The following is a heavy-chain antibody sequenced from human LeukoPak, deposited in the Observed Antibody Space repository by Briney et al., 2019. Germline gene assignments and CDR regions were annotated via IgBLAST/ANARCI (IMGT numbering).Heavy chain of an antibody. Sequence: KPSETLSLTCAVCGGSFSGYYWSWIRQPPGKGLEWIGEINHSGSTNYNPSLKSRVTISVDTSKNQFSLKLSSVTAADTAVYYCARGKWVVVVPAALRRDPRAFDIWGQGTMVTVSS. CDR3: ARGKWVVVVPAALRRDPRAFDI. J-gene: IGHJ3*02. CDR2: INHSGST. CDR1: GGSFSGYY. D-gene: IGHD2-2*01. V-gene: IGHV4-34*01.